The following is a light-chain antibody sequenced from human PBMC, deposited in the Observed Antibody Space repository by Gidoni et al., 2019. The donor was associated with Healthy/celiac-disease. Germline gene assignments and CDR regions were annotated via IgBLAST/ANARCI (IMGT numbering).Light chain of an antibody. J-gene: IGKJ4*01. CDR3: QQYGSSPPLT. Sequence: EIVLTQSPGTLSLSPGERATLSCRASQSVSISYLAWYQHKPGQAPRLLISGASSRATGIPDSFSGSGSGTDFTLTISRLEPEDFAVYYCQQYGSSPPLTFGGGTKVEIK. CDR1: QSVSISY. V-gene: IGKV3-20*01. CDR2: GAS.